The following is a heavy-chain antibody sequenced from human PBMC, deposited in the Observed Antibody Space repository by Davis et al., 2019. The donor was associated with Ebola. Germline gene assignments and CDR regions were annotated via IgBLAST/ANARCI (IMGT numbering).Heavy chain of an antibody. V-gene: IGHV1-8*01. CDR2: MNPNSGNT. CDR3: ARRVGDHLIEGYYGMDV. Sequence: ASVKVSCKASGYTFTSYDINWVRQATGQGLEWMGWMNPNSGNTGYAQKFQGRVTMTRNTSISTAYMELSSLRSEDTAVYYCARRVGDHLIEGYYGMDVWGQGTTVTVSS. D-gene: IGHD4-17*01. CDR1: GYTFTSYD. J-gene: IGHJ6*02.